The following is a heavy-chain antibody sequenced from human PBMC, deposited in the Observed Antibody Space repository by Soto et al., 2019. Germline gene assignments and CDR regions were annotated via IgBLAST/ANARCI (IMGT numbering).Heavy chain of an antibody. J-gene: IGHJ4*02. Sequence: QLQLQESGPGLVKPSETLSLTCTVSGGSISSSSYYWGWIRQPPGKGLEWIGSIYYSGSTYYSPSLKSRVTISVDTSKNQFSLKLSSVTAADTAVYYCARRKNCGGDCYSPYYFDYWGQGTLVTVSS. CDR1: GGSISSSSYY. D-gene: IGHD2-21*02. V-gene: IGHV4-39*01. CDR3: ARRKNCGGDCYSPYYFDY. CDR2: IYYSGST.